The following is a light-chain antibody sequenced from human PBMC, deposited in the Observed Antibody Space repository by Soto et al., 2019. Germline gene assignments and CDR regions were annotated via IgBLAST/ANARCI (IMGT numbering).Light chain of an antibody. CDR2: GNS. J-gene: IGLJ2*01. CDR1: SSNIGAGYD. V-gene: IGLV1-40*01. CDR3: QSYDSSLSGHVV. Sequence: QAVVTQPPSVSGAPGQRVTISCTGSSSNIGAGYDVHWYQQLPGTAPKLLIYGNSNRPSGVPDRFSGSKSGTSASLAITGLQAVDEADYYCQSYDSSLSGHVVFGGGTQLTVL.